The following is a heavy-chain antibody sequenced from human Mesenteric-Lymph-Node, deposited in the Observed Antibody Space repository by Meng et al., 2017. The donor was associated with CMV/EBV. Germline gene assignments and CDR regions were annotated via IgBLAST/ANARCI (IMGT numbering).Heavy chain of an antibody. CDR3: ARVEYSSSMNFDY. V-gene: IGHV1-2*02. CDR1: GYTFSNYY. Sequence: ASVKVSCKASGYTFSNYYIHWVRQAPGQGLEWMGWINPNSGGTNYAQKFQGRVTMTRDTSISTAYMELSRLRSDDTAVYYCARVEYSSSMNFDYWGQGTLVTVSS. D-gene: IGHD6-6*01. J-gene: IGHJ4*02. CDR2: INPNSGGT.